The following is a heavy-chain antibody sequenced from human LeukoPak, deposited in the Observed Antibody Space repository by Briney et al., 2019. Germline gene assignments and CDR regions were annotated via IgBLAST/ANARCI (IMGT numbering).Heavy chain of an antibody. CDR1: GYTFTGYY. Sequence: ASVKVSCKASGYTFTGYYMHWVRQAPGQGLEWMGWINPNSGGTNYAQKFQGRVTMTRDTSISTAYMELSRLRSDDTAVYYCARSRVVPAAYIDYWGQGTLVTVSS. CDR2: INPNSGGT. V-gene: IGHV1-2*02. CDR3: ARSRVVPAAYIDY. D-gene: IGHD2-2*01. J-gene: IGHJ4*02.